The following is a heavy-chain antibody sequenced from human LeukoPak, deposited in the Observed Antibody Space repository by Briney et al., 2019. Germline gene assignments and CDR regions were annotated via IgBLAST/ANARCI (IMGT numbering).Heavy chain of an antibody. Sequence: PSETLSLTCAVYGGSFSGYYWSWIRQPPGKGLEWIGYIYYSGSTNYNPSLKSRVTISVDTSKNQFSLKLSSVTAADTAVYYCAREGDSYYGYGMDVWGQGTTVTVSS. CDR1: GGSFSGYY. CDR3: AREGDSYYGYGMDV. J-gene: IGHJ6*02. CDR2: IYYSGST. V-gene: IGHV4-59*01. D-gene: IGHD4-11*01.